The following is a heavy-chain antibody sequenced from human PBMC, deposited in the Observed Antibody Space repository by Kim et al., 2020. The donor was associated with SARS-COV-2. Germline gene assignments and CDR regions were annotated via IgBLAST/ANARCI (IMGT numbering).Heavy chain of an antibody. V-gene: IGHV3-30*01. Sequence: FADSVKGLFTISRDNYKNTLYLQMHRLRAEDTAVYYCARESSPYSSPFDYWGQGALVTVSS. J-gene: IGHJ4*02. D-gene: IGHD4-4*01. CDR3: ARESSPYSSPFDY.